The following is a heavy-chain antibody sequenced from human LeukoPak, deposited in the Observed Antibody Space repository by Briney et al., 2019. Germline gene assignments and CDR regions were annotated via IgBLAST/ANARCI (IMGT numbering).Heavy chain of an antibody. D-gene: IGHD6-19*01. CDR1: GGSISGYY. V-gene: IGHV4-59*12. Sequence: SETLSLTCTVSGGSISGYYWSWIRQPPGKGLEWIGYIHYSGSTNYNPSLKSRVTISVDKSKNQFSLRLTSVAAADTAVYYCARGNIAVAGLFDYWGQGILVTVSS. CDR3: ARGNIAVAGLFDY. J-gene: IGHJ4*02. CDR2: IHYSGST.